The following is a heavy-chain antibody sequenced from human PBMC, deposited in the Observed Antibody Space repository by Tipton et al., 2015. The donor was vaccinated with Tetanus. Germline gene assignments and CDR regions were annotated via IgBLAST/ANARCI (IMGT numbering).Heavy chain of an antibody. V-gene: IGHV4-39*01. CDR3: ARAILWFGELFWHRAFDI. J-gene: IGHJ3*02. CDR1: GGSISSSSYY. Sequence: TLSLTCTVSGGSISSSSYYWGWIRQPPGKGLEWIGSIYYSGSTYYNPSLKSRVTISVDTSKNQFSLKLSSVTAADTAVYYCARAILWFGELFWHRAFDIWGQGTMVTVSS. D-gene: IGHD3-10*01. CDR2: IYYSGST.